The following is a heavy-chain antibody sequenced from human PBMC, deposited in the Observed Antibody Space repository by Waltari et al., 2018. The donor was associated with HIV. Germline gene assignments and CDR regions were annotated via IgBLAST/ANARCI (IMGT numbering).Heavy chain of an antibody. CDR2: ISATGATT. J-gene: IGHJ4*02. CDR1: GFTFVSSA. CDR3: ASHPVPFCGNRRCYGGF. V-gene: IGHV3-23*01. D-gene: IGHD2-21*01. Sequence: EVQLLESGGALVQPGESLRLSCAGSGFTFVSSARSWVRQAPGKGLDWVSSISATGATTYYSDSVKGRFTISRDNSKNTLSLQMNSLLVEDTAIYYCASHPVPFCGNRRCYGGFWGQGTLVTVSS.